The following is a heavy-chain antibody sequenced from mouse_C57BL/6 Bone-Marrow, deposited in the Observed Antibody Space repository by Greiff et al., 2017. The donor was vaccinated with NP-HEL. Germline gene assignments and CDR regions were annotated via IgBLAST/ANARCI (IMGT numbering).Heavy chain of an antibody. CDR1: GFSLTSYG. Sequence: VKVVESGPGLVQPSQSLSITCTVSGFSLTSYGVHWVRQSPGKGLEWLGVIWSGGSTDYNAAFISRLSISKDNSKSQVFFKMNSLQADDTAIYYCASSNYWDAMDYWGQGTSVTVSS. J-gene: IGHJ4*01. CDR2: IWSGGST. V-gene: IGHV2-2*01. D-gene: IGHD2-5*01. CDR3: ASSNYWDAMDY.